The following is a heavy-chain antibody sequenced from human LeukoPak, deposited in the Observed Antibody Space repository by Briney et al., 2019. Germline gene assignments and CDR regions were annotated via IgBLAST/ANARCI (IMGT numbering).Heavy chain of an antibody. Sequence: GGSLRLSCAASGFTFSSYSMNWVRQAPGKGLEWVSSISSSSSYIYYADSVKGRFTISRDNAKNTLYLQMNSLRAEDTAVYYCARDKGRGFDPWGQGTLVTVSS. CDR3: ARDKGRGFDP. J-gene: IGHJ5*02. CDR1: GFTFSSYS. CDR2: ISSSSSYI. V-gene: IGHV3-21*04.